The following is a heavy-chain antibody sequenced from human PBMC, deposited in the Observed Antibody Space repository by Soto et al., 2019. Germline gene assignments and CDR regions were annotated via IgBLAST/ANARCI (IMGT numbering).Heavy chain of an antibody. D-gene: IGHD3-22*01. V-gene: IGHV4-59*01. CDR3: ARRYYDSSGYRFDY. J-gene: IGHJ4*02. CDR1: GGSISSYY. Sequence: SETLSLTCTVSGGSISSYYWSWIRQPPGKGLEWIGYIYYSGSTNYNPSLKSRVTISVDTSKNQFSLKLSSVTAADTAVYYCARRYYDSSGYRFDYWGQGTLVTVSS. CDR2: IYYSGST.